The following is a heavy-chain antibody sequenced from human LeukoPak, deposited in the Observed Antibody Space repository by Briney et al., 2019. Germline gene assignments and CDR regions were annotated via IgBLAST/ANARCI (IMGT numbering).Heavy chain of an antibody. J-gene: IGHJ4*02. CDR2: IYSGGST. CDR1: GFTVSSNY. CDR3: AREGSGYEFDY. Sequence: GGSLRLSRAASGFTVSSNYMSWVRQAPGKGLEWVSVIYSGGSTYYADSVKGRFTISRDNSKNTLYLQMNSLRAEDTAVYYCAREGSGYEFDYWGQGTLVTVSS. V-gene: IGHV3-53*01. D-gene: IGHD5-12*01.